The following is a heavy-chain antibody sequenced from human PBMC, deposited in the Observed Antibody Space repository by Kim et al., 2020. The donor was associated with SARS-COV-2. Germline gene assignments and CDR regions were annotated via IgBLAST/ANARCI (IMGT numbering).Heavy chain of an antibody. V-gene: IGHV3-49*03. CDR2: IRSKAYGGTT. CDR3: TRARDGYHSDGFDI. Sequence: GGSLRLSCTASGFTFGDYVMSWFRQAPGKGLEWVGFIRSKAYGGTTEYAASVKGRFTISRDDSKSIAYLQMNSLKTEDTAVYYCTRARDGYHSDGFDIWGQGTMVTVSS. D-gene: IGHD5-12*01. CDR1: GFTFGDYV. J-gene: IGHJ3*02.